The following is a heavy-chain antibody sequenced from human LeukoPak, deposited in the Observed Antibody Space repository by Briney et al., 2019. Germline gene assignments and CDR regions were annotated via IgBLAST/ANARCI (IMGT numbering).Heavy chain of an antibody. CDR1: GFTFSSYS. D-gene: IGHD6-13*01. J-gene: IGHJ4*02. Sequence: GGSLRLSCAASGFTFSSYSMTWVRQAPGKGLEWVSVIYSGGSTYYADSVKGRFTISRHNSKNTLYLQMNSLRAEDTAVYYCARGIAAPRFDYWGQGTLVTVSS. CDR2: IYSGGST. V-gene: IGHV3-53*04. CDR3: ARGIAAPRFDY.